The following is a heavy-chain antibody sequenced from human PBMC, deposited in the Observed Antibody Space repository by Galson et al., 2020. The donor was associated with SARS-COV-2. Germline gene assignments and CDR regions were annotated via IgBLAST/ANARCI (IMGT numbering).Heavy chain of an antibody. D-gene: IGHD3-10*01. J-gene: IGHJ4*02. CDR1: GFTFSSYA. CDR3: AREQVSEIDY. CDR2: ISYAGSNK. Sequence: SCAASGFTFSSYAMHWVRPAPGKGLEWAAVISYAGSNKYHADSVKGRFTISRDNSKNTLYLQMNSLRAEDTAVYYCAREQVSEIDYWGQGTLVSVSS. V-gene: IGHV3-30*04.